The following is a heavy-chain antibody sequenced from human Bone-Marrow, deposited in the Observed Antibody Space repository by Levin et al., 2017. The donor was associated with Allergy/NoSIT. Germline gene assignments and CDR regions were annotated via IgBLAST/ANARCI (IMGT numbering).Heavy chain of an antibody. CDR3: ARVAGIAVAGTT. CDR1: GYTFTGYY. Sequence: ASVKVSCKASGYTFTGYYMHWVRQAPGQGLEWMGWINPNSGGTNYAQKFQGRVTMTRDTSISTAYMELSRLRSDDTAVYYCARVAGIAVAGTTWGQGTLVTVSS. J-gene: IGHJ4*02. CDR2: INPNSGGT. V-gene: IGHV1-2*02. D-gene: IGHD6-19*01.